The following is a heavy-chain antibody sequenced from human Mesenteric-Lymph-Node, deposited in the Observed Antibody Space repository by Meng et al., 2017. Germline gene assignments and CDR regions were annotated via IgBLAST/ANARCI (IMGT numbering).Heavy chain of an antibody. Sequence: QVQLQESGPGLVKPSQTLSLTCAVHGGSFSGYYWSWIRQPPGKGLEWIGEINHSGSTNYNPSLKSRVTISVDTSKNQFSLKLSSVTAADTAVYYCARGGGNSWYIDYWGQGTLVTVS. J-gene: IGHJ4*02. CDR3: ARGGGNSWYIDY. V-gene: IGHV4-34*09. CDR2: INHSGST. D-gene: IGHD6-13*01. CDR1: GGSFSGYY.